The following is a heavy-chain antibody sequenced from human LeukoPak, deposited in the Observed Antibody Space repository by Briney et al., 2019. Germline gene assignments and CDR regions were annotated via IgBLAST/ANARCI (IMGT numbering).Heavy chain of an antibody. CDR3: ARDESKYCSGGSCYSAYFDD. J-gene: IGHJ4*02. D-gene: IGHD2-15*01. CDR1: GFTFTTYA. Sequence: PGGSLGLSCAASGFTFTTYAMSWVRQAPGKGLEWVSSISGSGGSTYYADSVKGRFTISRDNSKNTLYLQMNSLRAEDTAVYYCARDESKYCSGGSCYSAYFDDWGQGTLVTVSS. CDR2: ISGSGGST. V-gene: IGHV3-23*01.